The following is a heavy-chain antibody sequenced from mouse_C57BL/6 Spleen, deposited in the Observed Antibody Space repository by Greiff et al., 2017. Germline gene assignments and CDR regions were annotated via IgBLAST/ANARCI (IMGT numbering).Heavy chain of an antibody. Sequence: DVKLVESGPGLVKPSQSLSLTCSVTGYSITSGYYWNWIRQFPGNKLEWMGYISYDGSNNYNPSLKNRISITRDTSKNQFFLKLNSVTTEDTATYYCARGFIYYYGSGFAYWGQGTLVTVSA. CDR2: ISYDGSN. CDR1: GYSITSGYY. J-gene: IGHJ3*01. D-gene: IGHD1-1*01. CDR3: ARGFIYYYGSGFAY. V-gene: IGHV3-6*01.